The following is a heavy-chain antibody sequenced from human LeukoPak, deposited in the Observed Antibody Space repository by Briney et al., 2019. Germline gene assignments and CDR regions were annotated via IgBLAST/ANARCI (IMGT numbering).Heavy chain of an antibody. CDR1: GGTFSTYT. V-gene: IGHV1-69*13. CDR2: TITIFGAA. CDR3: ARDPDS. J-gene: IGHJ4*02. Sequence: SVKVSCKASGGTFSTYTFSWVRQAPGQGLEWIGRTITIFGAANYAQKFRGRVTISADESTGTVYMELRSLRSEDTAVYYCARDPDSWGQGTLVTVSP.